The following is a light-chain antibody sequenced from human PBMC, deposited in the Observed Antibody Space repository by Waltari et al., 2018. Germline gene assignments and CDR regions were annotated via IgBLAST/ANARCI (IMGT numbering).Light chain of an antibody. J-gene: IGLJ2*01. CDR3: CSYAGSSTSAHII. CDR2: EGN. V-gene: IGLV2-23*01. CDR1: GSDVGGYDL. Sequence: QSALTQPASVSGSPGQSITISCTGTGSDVGGYDLVSWYQQHPVKAPKLLIYEGNQRPSGISKRFSGSKAGNTASLTISGLQAEDEADYYCCSYAGSSTSAHIIFGGGTKLTVL.